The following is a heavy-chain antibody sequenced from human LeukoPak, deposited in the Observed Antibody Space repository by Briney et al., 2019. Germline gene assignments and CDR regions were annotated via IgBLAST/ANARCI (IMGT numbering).Heavy chain of an antibody. V-gene: IGHV4-31*03. CDR2: IYYSGST. CDR3: ARDPMWTYGGLRAFDI. Sequence: SQTLSLTCTVSGGSISSVGYYWSWIRQHPGKGLEWIGYIYYSGSTYYNPSLKSRVTISVDTSKNQFSLKLSSVTAADTAVYYCARDPMWTYGGLRAFDIWGQGTLVTVSS. J-gene: IGHJ3*02. CDR1: GGSISSVGYY. D-gene: IGHD4-23*01.